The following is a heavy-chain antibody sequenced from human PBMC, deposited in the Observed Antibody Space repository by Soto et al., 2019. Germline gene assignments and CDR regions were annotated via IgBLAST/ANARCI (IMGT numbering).Heavy chain of an antibody. CDR3: ARDTIAAAAPENFLLGMDV. CDR2: IIPIFGTA. Sequence: QVQLVQSGAEVKKPGSSVKVSCKASGGTFSSYAISWVRQAPGQGLEWMGGIIPIFGTANYAQKFQGRVTITADKSTSTAYLELSSLRSEDTAVYYCARDTIAAAAPENFLLGMDVWGQGTTVTVSS. CDR1: GGTFSSYA. V-gene: IGHV1-69*06. J-gene: IGHJ6*02. D-gene: IGHD6-13*01.